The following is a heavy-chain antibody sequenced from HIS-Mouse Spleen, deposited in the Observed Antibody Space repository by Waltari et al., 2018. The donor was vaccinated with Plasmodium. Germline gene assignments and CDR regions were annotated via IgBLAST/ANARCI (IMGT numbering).Heavy chain of an antibody. D-gene: IGHD6-13*01. Sequence: EVQLVESGGGLVQPGGSLRLSCAASGFTFGSYWMSWVRQAPWKGLEWVDNIKENGSEKYYVDSGKGRFTISRDNAKNSLYLQMNSLRAEDTAVYYCASSWYWYFDLWGRGTLVTVSS. J-gene: IGHJ2*01. CDR2: IKENGSEK. V-gene: IGHV3-7*01. CDR1: GFTFGSYW. CDR3: ASSWYWYFDL.